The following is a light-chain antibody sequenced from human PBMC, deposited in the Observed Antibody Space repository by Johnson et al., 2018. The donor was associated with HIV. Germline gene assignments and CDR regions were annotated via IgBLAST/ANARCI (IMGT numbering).Light chain of an antibody. J-gene: IGLJ1*01. Sequence: QSVLTQPPSVYAAPGQKVTISCSGSSSNIENNYVSWYQQLPGAAPRLLIYENDKRPSGIPDRFSGSKSGTSATLGITGLQTGDEADYYCGTWDSSLSAYYVFGTGTKVTIL. CDR2: END. V-gene: IGLV1-51*02. CDR3: GTWDSSLSAYYV. CDR1: SSNIENNY.